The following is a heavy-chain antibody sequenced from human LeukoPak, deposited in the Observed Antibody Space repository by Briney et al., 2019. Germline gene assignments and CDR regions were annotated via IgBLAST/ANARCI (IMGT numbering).Heavy chain of an antibody. J-gene: IGHJ3*02. CDR3: ARSGGSYPWGAFDI. CDR2: IYPSGNT. CDR1: GGSFSNHF. Sequence: PSETLSLTCSVSGGSFSNHFWSWVRQPAGKGLEWIGRIYPSGNTNYNPSLKSRVTISVDTSKNQFSLKLSSVTAADTAVYYCARSGGSYPWGAFDIWGQGTMVTVSS. V-gene: IGHV4-4*07. D-gene: IGHD1-26*01.